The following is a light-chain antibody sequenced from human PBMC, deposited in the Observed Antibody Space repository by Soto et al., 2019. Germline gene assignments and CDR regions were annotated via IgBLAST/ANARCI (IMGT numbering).Light chain of an antibody. Sequence: EIVMTQSPATASVSPGERATLSCRASQSVSSNYLAWYQQKPGQAPRLLIYGASSRATGIPDRFSVSGSGTDFTLTTTILAPQDFAVSYCQQYGSSPGTFGQGTKVDIK. J-gene: IGKJ1*01. CDR2: GAS. CDR1: QSVSSNY. V-gene: IGKV3-20*01. CDR3: QQYGSSPGT.